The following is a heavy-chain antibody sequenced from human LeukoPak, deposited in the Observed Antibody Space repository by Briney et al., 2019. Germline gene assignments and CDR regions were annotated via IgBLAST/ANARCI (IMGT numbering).Heavy chain of an antibody. V-gene: IGHV4-59*11. Sequence: SETLSLTCTVSGGSISSHYWSWLRQPPGKGLEWIGYIYYSGSTNYNPSLKSRVTISVDTSKNQFSLKLSSVTAADTAVYYCARVTDYYDSSGYYYIYYYYMDVWGKGTTVTVSS. CDR2: IYYSGST. D-gene: IGHD3-22*01. J-gene: IGHJ6*03. CDR3: ARVTDYYDSSGYYYIYYYYMDV. CDR1: GGSISSHY.